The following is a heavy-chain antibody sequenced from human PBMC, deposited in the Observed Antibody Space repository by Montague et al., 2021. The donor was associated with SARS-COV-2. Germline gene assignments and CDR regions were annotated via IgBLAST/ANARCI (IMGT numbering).Heavy chain of an antibody. CDR1: GGSISSSNYY. CDR3: ARDDIVLQGVTKGMDD. Sequence: SETLSLTCTVSGGSISSSNYYWGWIRQPPGKGLEWIGNMYYSGSTYYNPSLKSRVTISIETSKNQFSLKLSSVTAADTSVYYCARDDIVLQGVTKGMDDWGQGTTVTVSS. CDR2: MYYSGST. J-gene: IGHJ6*02. V-gene: IGHV4-39*07. D-gene: IGHD3-10*01.